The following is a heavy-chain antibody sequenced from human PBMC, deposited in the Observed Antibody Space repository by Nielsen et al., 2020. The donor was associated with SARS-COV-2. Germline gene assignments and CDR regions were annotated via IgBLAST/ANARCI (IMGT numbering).Heavy chain of an antibody. Sequence: VRQAPGKGLVWVSRINSDGSSTSYADSVKGRFTISRDNAKNTLYLQMNSLRAEDTAVYYCARDRYDYVWGSYGAYYFDYWGQGTLVTVSS. V-gene: IGHV3-74*01. CDR3: ARDRYDYVWGSYGAYYFDY. J-gene: IGHJ4*02. CDR2: INSDGSST. D-gene: IGHD3-16*01.